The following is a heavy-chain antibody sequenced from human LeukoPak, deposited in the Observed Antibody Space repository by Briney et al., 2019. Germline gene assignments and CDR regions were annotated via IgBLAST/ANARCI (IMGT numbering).Heavy chain of an antibody. CDR1: GGSISSYY. CDR2: IYYSGST. J-gene: IGHJ6*02. Sequence: KPSETLSLTCTVSGGSISSYYRSWIRQPPGKGLEWIGYIYYSGSTNYNPSLKSRVTISVDTSKNQFSLKLSSVTAADTAVYYCARDPYGMDVWGQGTTVTVSS. CDR3: ARDPYGMDV. V-gene: IGHV4-59*01.